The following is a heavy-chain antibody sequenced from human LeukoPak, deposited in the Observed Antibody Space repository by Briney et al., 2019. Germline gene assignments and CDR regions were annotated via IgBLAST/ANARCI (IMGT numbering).Heavy chain of an antibody. J-gene: IGHJ4*02. CDR3: AKERTSSGWVYFFDY. CDR2: ISDDGINQ. CDR1: GFSFSTYG. Sequence: GGSLRLSCAASGFSFSTYGVHWVRQAPDKGLEWVAVISDDGINQYYADSVRGRFTISRDNSKNTLYLQMNSLRVEDTAVYYCAKERTSSGWVYFFDYWGRGTLVTVSS. D-gene: IGHD6-19*01. V-gene: IGHV3-30*18.